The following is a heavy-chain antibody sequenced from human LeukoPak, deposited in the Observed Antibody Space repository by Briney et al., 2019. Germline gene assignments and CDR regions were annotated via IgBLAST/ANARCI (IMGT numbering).Heavy chain of an antibody. V-gene: IGHV3-21*04. Sequence: PGGSLRLSCAASGIAFRSFTMNWVRQAPGKGLEWVSSITPTSSSIFYADSVKGRFTISRDNSKNTLYLQMNSLRAEDTAVYFCARWTSGYYSPGTFDIWGQGTMVTVSS. D-gene: IGHD3-22*01. J-gene: IGHJ3*02. CDR2: ITPTSSSI. CDR3: ARWTSGYYSPGTFDI. CDR1: GIAFRSFT.